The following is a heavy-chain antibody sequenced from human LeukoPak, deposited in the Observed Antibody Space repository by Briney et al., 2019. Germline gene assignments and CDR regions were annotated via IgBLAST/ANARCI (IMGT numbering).Heavy chain of an antibody. J-gene: IGHJ4*02. CDR3: ARGGSDSGYDLRSLYYFDY. CDR1: GGSISSGGYS. V-gene: IGHV4-30-2*01. CDR2: IYHSGST. D-gene: IGHD5-12*01. Sequence: PSETLSLTCAVSGGSISSGGYSWSWIRQPPGKGLEWIGYIYHSGSTNYNPSLKSRVTISVDTSKNQFSLKLSSVTAADTAVYYCARGGSDSGYDLRSLYYFDYWGQGTLVTVSS.